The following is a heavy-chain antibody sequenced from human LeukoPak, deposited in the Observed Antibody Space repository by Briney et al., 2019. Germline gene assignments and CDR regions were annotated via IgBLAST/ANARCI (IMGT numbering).Heavy chain of an antibody. CDR3: ARGPAARETGTFDY. V-gene: IGHV1-69*04. Sequence: SVKVSCKASGGTFSSYAIRWVRQAPGQGLEWMGRIIPILGIANYAQKFQGRVTITADKSTSTAYMELSSLRSEDTAVYYCARGPAARETGTFDYWGQGTLVTVSP. D-gene: IGHD2-2*01. CDR2: IIPILGIA. CDR1: GGTFSSYA. J-gene: IGHJ4*02.